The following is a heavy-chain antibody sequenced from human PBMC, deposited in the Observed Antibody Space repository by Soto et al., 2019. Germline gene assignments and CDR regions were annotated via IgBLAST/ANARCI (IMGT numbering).Heavy chain of an antibody. CDR1: GGSISNYY. V-gene: IGHV4-59*01. D-gene: IGHD3-10*01. Sequence: SDTLSLTCTVSGGSISNYYWNWIRLVPGKGLEWIGYIYNSGSTSYNPSLRGRVTMSVDTSKNQFSLKLSSVTPADTAVYYCARAPSWGARSGRDFDFWGQGTLVTVSS. J-gene: IGHJ4*02. CDR2: IYNSGST. CDR3: ARAPSWGARSGRDFDF.